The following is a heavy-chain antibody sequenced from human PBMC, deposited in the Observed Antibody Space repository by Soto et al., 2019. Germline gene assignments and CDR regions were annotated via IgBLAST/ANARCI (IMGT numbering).Heavy chain of an antibody. V-gene: IGHV3-23*01. J-gene: IGHJ4*02. CDR1: GFTFSSYA. Sequence: GGSLRLSCAASGFTFSSYAMSWVRQAPGKGLEWVSAISGSGGSTYYADSVKGRFTISRDNSKNTRYLQMNSLGAEDTAVYYCAKAGMITFGGVIVIYFDYWGQGTLVTVSS. CDR2: ISGSGGST. D-gene: IGHD3-16*02. CDR3: AKAGMITFGGVIVIYFDY.